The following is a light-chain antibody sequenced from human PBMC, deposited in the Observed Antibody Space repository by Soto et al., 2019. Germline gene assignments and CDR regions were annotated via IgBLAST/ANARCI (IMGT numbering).Light chain of an antibody. J-gene: IGKJ1*01. CDR1: QSISSSY. Sequence: EIVLTQSPGTLSLSPGERATLSCRASQSISSSYLAWYQQSAGQAPRLLIYGTSSRATGIPDRFSGSGSGTDFTHAISRLEPEDSAVYYCQQYDKSPWTFGQGTKVEI. V-gene: IGKV3-20*01. CDR3: QQYDKSPWT. CDR2: GTS.